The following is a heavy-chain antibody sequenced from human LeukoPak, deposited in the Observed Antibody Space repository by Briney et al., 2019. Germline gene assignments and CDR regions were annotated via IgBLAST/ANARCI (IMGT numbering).Heavy chain of an antibody. D-gene: IGHD3-10*01. CDR1: GLTLRSDA. Sequence: PGGSLRLSCAASGLTLRSDAMSWVRQAPGKGLEWVSGISASGASTYYIDSVKGRFTISRDKSTNTLYLQMNSLRAEDTAVYYCGSTVREGEDQWGQGTLVTVSS. V-gene: IGHV3-23*01. CDR3: GSTVREGEDQ. J-gene: IGHJ4*02. CDR2: ISASGAST.